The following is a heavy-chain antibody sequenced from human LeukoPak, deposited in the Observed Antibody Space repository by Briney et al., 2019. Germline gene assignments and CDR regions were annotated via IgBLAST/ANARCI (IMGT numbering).Heavy chain of an antibody. CDR2: ISSSSSYI. Sequence: GGSLRLSCAASGFTFSTYSMNWVRQAPGKGLEWVSSISSSSSYIYYADSVKGRFTISRDNAKNSLYLQMNSLRAEDTAVYYCARDRTRYYYYSYMDVWGKGTAVTISS. CDR1: GFTFSTYS. D-gene: IGHD1-14*01. V-gene: IGHV3-21*04. J-gene: IGHJ6*03. CDR3: ARDRTRYYYYSYMDV.